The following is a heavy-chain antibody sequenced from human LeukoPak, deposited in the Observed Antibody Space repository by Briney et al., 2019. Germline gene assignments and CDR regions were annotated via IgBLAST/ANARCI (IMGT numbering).Heavy chain of an antibody. CDR3: AREKSRGGPYDSSGYSNAFDI. Sequence: SETLSLTCTVSGGSISSGDYYWSWIRQPPGKGLEWIGYIYYSGSTYYNPSLKSRVTISVDTSKNQFFLKLSSVTAADTAVYYCAREKSRGGPYDSSGYSNAFDIWGQGTMVTVSS. CDR2: IYYSGST. V-gene: IGHV4-30-4*01. CDR1: GGSISSGDYY. D-gene: IGHD3-22*01. J-gene: IGHJ3*02.